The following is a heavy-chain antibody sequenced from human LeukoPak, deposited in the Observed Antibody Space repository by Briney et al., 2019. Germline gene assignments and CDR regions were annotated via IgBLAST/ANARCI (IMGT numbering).Heavy chain of an antibody. Sequence: RASVKVSCKVSGYTLTELSMHWVRQAPGKGLEWMGGFDPEDGETIYAQKFQGRLTMTEDKSTNTAFLELSSLRSEDTAVFFCATVRDNGGYSFLYYFDYWGQGTLVTVSS. CDR2: FDPEDGET. V-gene: IGHV1-24*01. J-gene: IGHJ4*02. CDR3: ATVRDNGGYSFLYYFDY. D-gene: IGHD3-22*01. CDR1: GYTLTELS.